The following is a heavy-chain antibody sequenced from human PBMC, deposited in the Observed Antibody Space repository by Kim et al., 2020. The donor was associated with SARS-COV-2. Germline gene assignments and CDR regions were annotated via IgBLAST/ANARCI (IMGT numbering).Heavy chain of an antibody. V-gene: IGHV1-24*01. CDR2: FDPEDGET. CDR3: ATSPSSGQRGLSFDY. D-gene: IGHD3-22*01. J-gene: IGHJ4*02. Sequence: ASVKVSCKVSGYTLTELSMHWVRQAPGKGLEWMGGFDPEDGETIYAQKFQGRVTMTEDTSTDTAYMELSSLRSEDTAVYYCATSPSSGQRGLSFDYWGQGTLVTVSS. CDR1: GYTLTELS.